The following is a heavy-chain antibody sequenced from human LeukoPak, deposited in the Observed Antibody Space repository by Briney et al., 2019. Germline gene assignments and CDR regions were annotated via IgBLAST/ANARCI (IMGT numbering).Heavy chain of an antibody. CDR3: AGASARMWFGDLSTVFDH. J-gene: IGHJ5*02. D-gene: IGHD3-10*01. V-gene: IGHV4-4*07. Sequence: SETLSLTCTVSGVSISSYYWSWIRQPAGKGLEWIGRIYTSGSTNYNPSLKSRVTMSVDTSKNQFSLKLSSVTAADTAVYYCAGASARMWFGDLSTVFDHWGQGTLVTVSS. CDR1: GVSISSYY. CDR2: IYTSGST.